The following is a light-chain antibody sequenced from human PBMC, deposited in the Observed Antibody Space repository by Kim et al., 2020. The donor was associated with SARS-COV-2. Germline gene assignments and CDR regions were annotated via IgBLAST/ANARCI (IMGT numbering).Light chain of an antibody. CDR3: QQYHSAPQT. CDR2: WAS. V-gene: IGKV4-1*01. Sequence: STINCKSSQTLLSSTDNRNYLAWHQHKRGQPPMLIISWASTRESGVPDRFSGSGSGTDFTLTISSLQAEDVAVYYCQQYHSAPQTFGQGTKVDIK. J-gene: IGKJ1*01. CDR1: QTLLSSTDNRNY.